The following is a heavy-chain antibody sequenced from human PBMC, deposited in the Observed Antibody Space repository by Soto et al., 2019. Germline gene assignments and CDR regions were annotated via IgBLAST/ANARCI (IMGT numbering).Heavy chain of an antibody. CDR2: ISGSGGST. D-gene: IGHD3-10*01. CDR3: AKSRFYGSGSYYAPFDY. CDR1: GFTFSSYA. J-gene: IGHJ4*02. Sequence: EVQLLESGGGLVQPGGSLRLSCAASGFTFSSYAMSWVRQAPGKGLEWVSAISGSGGSTYYADSVKGRFTISRDNSKNTLYLQMNSLRAEDTAVYYCAKSRFYGSGSYYAPFDYWGQGTLVTVSS. V-gene: IGHV3-23*01.